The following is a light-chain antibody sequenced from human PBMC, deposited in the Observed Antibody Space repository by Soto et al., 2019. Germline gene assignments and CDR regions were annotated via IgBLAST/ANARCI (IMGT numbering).Light chain of an antibody. CDR1: QSVSSN. CDR2: GAS. J-gene: IGKJ3*01. V-gene: IGKV3-15*01. CDR3: LQKYFYPFT. Sequence: EIVMTQSPATLSVSPGERATLSCRASQSVSSNLAWYQQKPGQAPRLLIYGASTRATGIPARFSGSGSGTEFNLTISSLQSEDFATYYCLQKYFYPFTFGPGTKVDIK.